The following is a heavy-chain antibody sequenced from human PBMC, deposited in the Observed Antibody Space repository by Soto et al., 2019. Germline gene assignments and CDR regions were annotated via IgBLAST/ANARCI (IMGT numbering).Heavy chain of an antibody. J-gene: IGHJ4*02. CDR1: GFTFSSYA. V-gene: IGHV3-30-3*01. Sequence: GGSLRLSCAASGFTFSSYAMHWVRQAPGKGLEWVAVISHDGSNKYYADSVKGRFTISRDNSKNTLYLQMNSLRAEDTAVYYCARDGGYSYGHCNYWGQGTLVTVSS. D-gene: IGHD5-18*01. CDR3: ARDGGYSYGHCNY. CDR2: ISHDGSNK.